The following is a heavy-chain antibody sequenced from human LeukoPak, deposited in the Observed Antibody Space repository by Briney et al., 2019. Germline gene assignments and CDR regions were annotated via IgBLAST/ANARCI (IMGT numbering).Heavy chain of an antibody. Sequence: GGSLRLSCGASRLTINSYDMSWVRPAPGKWLEWVSTIICTAGNTYYADSVKGRFTISRDDSKNTVYLQTTSLRAEDTALHSCAKYSSGTYYRGLDQWGQGTLVTVSS. D-gene: IGHD3-10*01. CDR2: IICTAGNT. CDR1: RLTINSYD. J-gene: IGHJ4*02. V-gene: IGHV3-23*01. CDR3: AKYSSGTYYRGLDQ.